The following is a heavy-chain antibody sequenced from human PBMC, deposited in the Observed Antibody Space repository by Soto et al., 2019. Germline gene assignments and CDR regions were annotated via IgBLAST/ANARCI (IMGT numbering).Heavy chain of an antibody. D-gene: IGHD6-6*01. J-gene: IGHJ3*02. CDR1: GYIFSNYL. CDR2: IYPGDSNT. V-gene: IGHV5-51*01. Sequence: LGESLKISCEGSGYIFSNYLICWVRQMPVKGLEWMGIIYPGDSNTRYSPSFQGQVTISADKSINTAYLQWSSLKASDTAMYYCARDDYSSSNGHIDISGQWTLVTV. CDR3: ARDDYSSSNGHIDI.